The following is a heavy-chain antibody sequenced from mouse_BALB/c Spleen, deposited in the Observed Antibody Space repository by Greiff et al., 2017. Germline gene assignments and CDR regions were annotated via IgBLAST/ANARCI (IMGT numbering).Heavy chain of an antibody. D-gene: IGHD2-14*01. V-gene: IGHV5-4*02. CDR2: ISDGGSYT. J-gene: IGHJ4*01. Sequence: EVMLVESGGGLVKPGGSLKLSCAASGFTFSDYYMYWVRQTPEKRLEWVATISDGGSYTYYPDSVKGRFTISRDNAKNNLYLQMSSLKSEDTAMYYCARDKGVRRGVYAMDYWGQGTSVTVSS. CDR3: ARDKGVRRGVYAMDY. CDR1: GFTFSDYY.